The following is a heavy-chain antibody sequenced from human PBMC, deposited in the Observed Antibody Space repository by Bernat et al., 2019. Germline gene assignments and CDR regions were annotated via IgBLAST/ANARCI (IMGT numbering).Heavy chain of an antibody. CDR3: APMLHHSSGYYNYYFDY. CDR1: GFTLSTSGVG. CDR2: IYWDDDK. J-gene: IGHJ4*02. D-gene: IGHD3-22*01. V-gene: IGHV2-5*02. Sequence: QITLTEAGPTLAKPTQTLTRTCTCFGFTLSTSGVGVGGIRQPPGKALEWLALIYWDDDKRYSPSLKSRLTITKDTSKNQVVLTMTNMDPVDTATYYCAPMLHHSSGYYNYYFDYWGQGTLVTVSS.